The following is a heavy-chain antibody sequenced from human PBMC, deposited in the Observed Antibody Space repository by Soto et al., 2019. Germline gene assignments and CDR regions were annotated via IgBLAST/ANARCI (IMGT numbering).Heavy chain of an antibody. D-gene: IGHD4-4*01. CDR3: ARGGRNSAGYYYYMDV. CDR2: INPNSGGT. CDR1: GYTFAGYY. J-gene: IGHJ6*03. Sequence: ASVKVSCKASGYTFAGYYMHWVRQAPGQGLEWMGWINPNSGGTNYAQKFQGWVTMTRDTSISTAYMELSRLRSDDTAVYYCARGGRNSAGYYYYMDVWGKGTTVTVSS. V-gene: IGHV1-2*04.